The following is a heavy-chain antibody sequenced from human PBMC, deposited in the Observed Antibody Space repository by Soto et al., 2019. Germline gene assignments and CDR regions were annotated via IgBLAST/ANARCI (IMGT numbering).Heavy chain of an antibody. CDR2: MKHDGGET. CDR3: ARVNCVPSNCYNLYYGRDV. D-gene: IGHD2-2*02. V-gene: IGHV3-7*04. CDR1: GFTFSDSW. J-gene: IGHJ6*02. Sequence: GGSLRLSCAASGFTFSDSWMTWFRQAPGKGLEWVADMKHDGGETYYVDSVKGRFTISRDNAKASLYLQMNSLRVEDTAVYYCARVNCVPSNCYNLYYGRDVWGQGTTVTVSS.